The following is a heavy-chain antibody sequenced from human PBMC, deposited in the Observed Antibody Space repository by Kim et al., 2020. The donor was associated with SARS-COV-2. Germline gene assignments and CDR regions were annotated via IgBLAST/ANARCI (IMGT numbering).Heavy chain of an antibody. J-gene: IGHJ5*02. CDR2: IDHSGST. D-gene: IGHD3-22*01. CDR1: GGSFSGYY. V-gene: IGHV4-34*01. Sequence: SETLSLTCAVYGGSFSGYYWSWIRQPPGKGLEWIGEIDHSGSTNYNPSLKSRVTISIDTSKNQFSLKLNSVTAADTAVYFCARGHVSVTMILVLTGWYNWFDPWGQGTLVTVSS. CDR3: ARGHVSVTMILVLTGWYNWFDP.